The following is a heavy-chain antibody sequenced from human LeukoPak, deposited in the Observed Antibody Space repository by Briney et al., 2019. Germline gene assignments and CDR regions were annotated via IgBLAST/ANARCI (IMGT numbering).Heavy chain of an antibody. V-gene: IGHV3-48*01. D-gene: IGHD1-1*01. Sequence: GGSLRLSCPASGFPFIEYSMNWVRQVPGKGLEWISYIGIDSGNTKYADSVRGRFTISADKAKNSLYLQMNSLRVEDTAVYYSARDHNYAFDNWGQGTLVSVAS. CDR1: GFPFIEYS. J-gene: IGHJ4*02. CDR3: ARDHNYAFDN. CDR2: IGIDSGNT.